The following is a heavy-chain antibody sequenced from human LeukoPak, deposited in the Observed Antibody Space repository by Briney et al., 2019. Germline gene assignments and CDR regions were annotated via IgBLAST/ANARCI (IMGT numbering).Heavy chain of an antibody. CDR1: GFTFSSYG. CDR2: IRYDGSNK. D-gene: IGHD3-22*01. V-gene: IGHV3-30*02. Sequence: GGSLRLSCAASGFTFSSYGMHWVRQAPGKGLEWVSFIRYDGSNKYYADSVKGRFTISRDNSKNTLYLQMNSLRAEDTAVYYCARDKHYYDSSGYLFYWGQGTLVTVSS. J-gene: IGHJ4*02. CDR3: ARDKHYYDSSGYLFY.